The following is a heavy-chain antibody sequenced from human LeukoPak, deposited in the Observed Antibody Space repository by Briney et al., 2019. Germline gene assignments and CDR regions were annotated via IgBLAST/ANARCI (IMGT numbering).Heavy chain of an antibody. CDR3: ARLGRGVRGGKGNWFDP. V-gene: IGHV5-51*01. CDR1: GYSFTSYW. D-gene: IGHD3-10*01. Sequence: GESLKISCKGSGYSFTSYWIGWVRQMPGKGLEWMGIIYPGDSDTRYSPSFQGQVTISADKSISTAYLQWSSLKASDTAVYYCARLGRGVRGGKGNWFDPWGQGTLVTVSS. CDR2: IYPGDSDT. J-gene: IGHJ5*02.